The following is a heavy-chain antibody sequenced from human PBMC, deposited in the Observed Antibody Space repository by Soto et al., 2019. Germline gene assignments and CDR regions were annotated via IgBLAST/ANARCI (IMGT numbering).Heavy chain of an antibody. CDR3: ARKMTTVTTSFDY. CDR1: GFSVSSNY. CDR2: IYSGGST. J-gene: IGHJ4*02. V-gene: IGHV3-53*01. D-gene: IGHD4-17*01. Sequence: PGGSLRLSCAASGFSVSSNYMSWVRQAPGKGLEWVSVIYSGGSTYYADSVKGRLTISRDNSKNTLYLQMYSLRAEDTAVYYCARKMTTVTTSFDYWGQGALVTVSS.